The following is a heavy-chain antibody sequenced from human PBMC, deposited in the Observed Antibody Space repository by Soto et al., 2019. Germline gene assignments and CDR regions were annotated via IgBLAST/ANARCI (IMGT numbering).Heavy chain of an antibody. CDR2: IWYDGSNK. J-gene: IGHJ4*02. CDR1: GFTFSSYG. V-gene: IGHV3-33*01. D-gene: IGHD3-22*01. CDR3: ARNYNEGSVYETENPFDY. Sequence: QVQLVESGGGVVQPGRSLRLSCAASGFTFSSYGMHWVRQAPGKGLEWVAVIWYDGSNKYYADSVKGRFTISRDNSKNTLNLQMKSLRAEDRVVYYWARNYNEGSVYETENPFDYGGEGPLATVSS.